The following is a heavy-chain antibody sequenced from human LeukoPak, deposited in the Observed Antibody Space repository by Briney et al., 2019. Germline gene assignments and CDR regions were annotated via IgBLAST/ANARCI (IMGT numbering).Heavy chain of an antibody. J-gene: IGHJ4*02. V-gene: IGHV4-34*09. CDR2: INHSGST. CDR3: ARGGGDYYDSSGYFDY. D-gene: IGHD3-22*01. CDR1: GGSFSGYY. Sequence: SETLSLTCAVYGGSFSGYYWSWIRQPPGKGLEWIGEINHSGSTYYNPSLKSRVTISVDTSKNQFSLKLSSVTAADTAVYYCARGGGDYYDSSGYFDYWGQGTLVTVSS.